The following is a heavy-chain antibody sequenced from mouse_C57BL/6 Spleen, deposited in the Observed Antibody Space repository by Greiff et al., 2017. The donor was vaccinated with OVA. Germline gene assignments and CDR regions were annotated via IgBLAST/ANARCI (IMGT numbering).Heavy chain of an antibody. CDR2: INPNNGGT. D-gene: IGHD1-1*01. J-gene: IGHJ1*03. Sequence: EVQLQQSGPELVKPGASVKISCKASGYTFTDYYMNWVKQSHGKSLEWIGDINPNNGGTSYNQKFKGKATLTEDKSSSTAYMELRSLTSEDSAVYYCAYGSSYENFYVWGTGTTVTGPS. CDR1: GYTFTDYY. CDR3: AYGSSYENFYV. V-gene: IGHV1-26*01.